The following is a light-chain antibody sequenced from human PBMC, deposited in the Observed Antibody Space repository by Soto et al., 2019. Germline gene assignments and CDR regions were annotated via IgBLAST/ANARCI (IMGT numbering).Light chain of an antibody. CDR2: DSS. V-gene: IGKV1-5*01. CDR3: QQYNGYSRT. J-gene: IGKJ1*01. Sequence: DIQMTQSPSSLSASVGDRITITCRASQSISTYLNWYQQKPGEAPTLLVYDSSTLQSGVPSRFSGSGSGTEFTLTISSLQPDDFATYYCQQYNGYSRTFGQGTKV. CDR1: QSISTY.